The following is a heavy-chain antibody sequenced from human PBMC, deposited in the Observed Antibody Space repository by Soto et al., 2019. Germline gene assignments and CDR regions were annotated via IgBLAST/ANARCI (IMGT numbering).Heavy chain of an antibody. CDR1: GFTFGSYA. D-gene: IGHD3-10*01. CDR2: ISPSGGDT. J-gene: IGHJ5*02. CDR3: AKDSMARGVSIPT. Sequence: EVHLLESGGGFVQPGGSLRISCAASGFTFGSYAMSWARHATGKRLEWVSAISPSGGDTYYGDSVKGRFIISRDNCKNTLVLQINSLRAEDTAVYYCAKDSMARGVSIPTWGQGTLVTVSS. V-gene: IGHV3-23*01.